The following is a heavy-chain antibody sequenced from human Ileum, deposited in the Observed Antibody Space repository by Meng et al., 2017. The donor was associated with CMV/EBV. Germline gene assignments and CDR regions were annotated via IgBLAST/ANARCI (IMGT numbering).Heavy chain of an antibody. CDR1: GYTVGGYG. V-gene: IGHV1-18*01. Sequence: CKASGYTVGGYGVSWVRQAPGQGLEWMGWIRGHNGDTNYAQKFQGRATMTTDTSTNTAYLDLRSLTTDDTAVYFCVRDLKLADAHFDYWGQGTLVTVSS. J-gene: IGHJ4*02. D-gene: IGHD2-2*01. CDR3: VRDLKLADAHFDY. CDR2: IRGHNGDT.